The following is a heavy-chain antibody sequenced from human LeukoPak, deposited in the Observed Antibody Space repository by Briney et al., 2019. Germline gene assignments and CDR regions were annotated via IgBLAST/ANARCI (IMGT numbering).Heavy chain of an antibody. V-gene: IGHV4-31*03. D-gene: IGHD5-18*01. Sequence: PSETLSLTCSVSGGSSSSGSSYWSWIRQYPGKGLEWIGYIHNSGSTNYNPSLKSRVTISVDTSKNQFSLKLTSVTAADTAVYYCVAYSYGYVHWHFDLWGRGTLVTVSS. CDR3: VAYSYGYVHWHFDL. CDR1: GGSSSSGSSY. CDR2: IHNSGST. J-gene: IGHJ2*01.